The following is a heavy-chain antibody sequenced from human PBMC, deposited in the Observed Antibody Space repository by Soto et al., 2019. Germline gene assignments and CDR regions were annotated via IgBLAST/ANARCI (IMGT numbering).Heavy chain of an antibody. CDR3: ARNGRGRGGYGPETYYYYMDV. J-gene: IGHJ6*03. Sequence: SVKVSCKASGGTFSSYTISWVRQAPGQGLEWMGRIIPILGIANYAQKFQGRVTITADKSTSTAYMELSSLRSEDTAVYYCARNGRGRGGYGPETYYYYMDVWGKGTTVTVSS. CDR1: GGTFSSYT. V-gene: IGHV1-69*02. D-gene: IGHD5-12*01. CDR2: IIPILGIA.